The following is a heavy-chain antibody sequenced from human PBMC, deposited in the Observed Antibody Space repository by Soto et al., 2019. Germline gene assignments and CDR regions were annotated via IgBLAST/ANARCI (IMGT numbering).Heavy chain of an antibody. Sequence: QVQLQESGPGLVKPSGTVSLTCAASGDSISRNDWWSWVRQPPGKGLEWIGETPHSGITNYKPSRRSRVSIPEDKSNNWLFLKLTSVTAADTAVYYCARARTEGEGFGYCCGMDVWGQGTTVTVSS. D-gene: IGHD3-10*01. J-gene: IGHJ6*02. CDR3: ARARTEGEGFGYCCGMDV. V-gene: IGHV4-4*02. CDR2: TPHSGIT. CDR1: GDSISRNDW.